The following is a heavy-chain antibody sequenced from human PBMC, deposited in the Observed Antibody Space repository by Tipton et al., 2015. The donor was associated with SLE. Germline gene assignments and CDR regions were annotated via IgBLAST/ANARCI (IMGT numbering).Heavy chain of an antibody. V-gene: IGHV4-61*02. J-gene: IGHJ6*02. CDR3: ARHHGSGWLYGLDV. CDR2: IHTSGGT. D-gene: IGHD6-19*01. CDR1: GGSISGTYY. Sequence: TLSLTCTVSGGSISGTYYWNWIRQSAGKGLEWIGRIHTSGGTNYNPSLKSRVTISLDTSKNQFSLRLTSVTAADTAVYYCARHHGSGWLYGLDVWGQGTTVTVSS.